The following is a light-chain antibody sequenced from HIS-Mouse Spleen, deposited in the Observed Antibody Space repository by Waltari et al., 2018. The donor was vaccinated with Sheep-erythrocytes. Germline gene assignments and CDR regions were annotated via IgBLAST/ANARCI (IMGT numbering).Light chain of an antibody. CDR1: SSDVGGYNY. V-gene: IGLV2-11*01. CDR2: YVS. CDR3: CSYAGSYNHV. Sequence: QSALTQPRPVSGSPGQSVTISCTGTSSDVGGYNYFSWYQQHPGKAPKLMIYYVSKRPSGVPDRFSGSKSGNTASLTISGLQAEDEADYYCCSYAGSYNHVFATGTTVTVL. J-gene: IGLJ1*01.